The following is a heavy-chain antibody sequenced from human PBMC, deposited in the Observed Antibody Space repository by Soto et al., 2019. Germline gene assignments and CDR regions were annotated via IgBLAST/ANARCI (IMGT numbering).Heavy chain of an antibody. CDR3: AKDRRSGGSCHDY. D-gene: IGHD2-15*01. Sequence: PGGSLRLSCAASGFTFNSYAMSWVRQAPEKGLEWVSVISGSGGSTYYADSVKGRFTISRDNSKNTLYLQMNSLRAEDTAVYYCAKDRRSGGSCHDYWGQGTLVTVSS. CDR2: ISGSGGST. V-gene: IGHV3-23*01. CDR1: GFTFNSYA. J-gene: IGHJ4*02.